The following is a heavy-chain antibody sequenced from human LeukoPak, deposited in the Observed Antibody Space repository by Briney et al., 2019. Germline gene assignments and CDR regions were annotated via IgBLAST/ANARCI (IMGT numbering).Heavy chain of an antibody. D-gene: IGHD5-12*01. CDR2: IIPIFGTA. Sequence: ASVKVSCKASGGTFSSYAISWVRQAPGQGLEWMGGIIPIFGTANYAQKFQGRVTITADESTSTAYMELSSLRSEDTAVYYCARAMGYSGSGPIDYWGQGSLVTVSS. CDR1: GGTFSSYA. CDR3: ARAMGYSGSGPIDY. V-gene: IGHV1-69*13. J-gene: IGHJ4*02.